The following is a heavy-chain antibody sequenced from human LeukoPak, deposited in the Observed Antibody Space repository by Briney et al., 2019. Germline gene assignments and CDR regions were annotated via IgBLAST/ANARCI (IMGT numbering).Heavy chain of an antibody. V-gene: IGHV3-23*01. D-gene: IGHD5-18*01. CDR1: GFTFSSYA. Sequence: PGGSLGLSCAASGFTFSSYAMSWVRQAPGKGLEWVSAISGSGGSTYYADSVKGRFTISRDNSKNTLYLQMNSLRAEDTAVYYCAKTTGYTAMVTGLFDYWGQGTLVTVSS. J-gene: IGHJ4*02. CDR3: AKTTGYTAMVTGLFDY. CDR2: ISGSGGST.